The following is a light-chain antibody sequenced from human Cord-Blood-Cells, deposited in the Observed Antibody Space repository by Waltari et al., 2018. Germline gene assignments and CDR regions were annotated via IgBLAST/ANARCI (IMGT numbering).Light chain of an antibody. Sequence: SYELTHPPSVFVSPGQTASITCSGDKLGEKNACWYQQKPGHSPVLIIYKDSKRPSGIPERFSGSNYGNTATLTISGTQAMDEADYYCQAWDSSTVVFGGGTKLTVL. J-gene: IGLJ2*01. CDR3: QAWDSSTVV. CDR2: KDS. CDR1: KLGEKN. V-gene: IGLV3-1*01.